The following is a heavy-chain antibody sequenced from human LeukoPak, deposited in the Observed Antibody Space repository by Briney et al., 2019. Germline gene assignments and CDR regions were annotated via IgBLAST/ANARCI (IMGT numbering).Heavy chain of an antibody. CDR2: IYHSGST. J-gene: IGHJ4*02. CDR1: GGSISSYY. V-gene: IGHV4-59*12. Sequence: SETLSLTCTVSGGSISSYYWSWIRQPPGKGLEWIGYIYHSGSTYYNPSLKSRVTISVDRSKNQFSLKLSSVTAADTAVYYCARVSYDSSGYSFFDYWGQGTLVTVSS. D-gene: IGHD3-22*01. CDR3: ARVSYDSSGYSFFDY.